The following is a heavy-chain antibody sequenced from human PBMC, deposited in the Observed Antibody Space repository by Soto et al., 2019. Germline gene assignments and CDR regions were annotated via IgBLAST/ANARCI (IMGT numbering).Heavy chain of an antibody. V-gene: IGHV4-4*07. D-gene: IGHD6-13*01. Sequence: QVQLQESGPGLLKPSETLSLTCTVSGGSISSYYWSWIRQPAGKGLEWIGRIYTSGSTNYNPSLKSRVTMSVDPYENQISLNLSSVTAADTAVYYCARENILEAAAGKRAFDYWGQGTLVAVSS. J-gene: IGHJ4*02. CDR3: ARENILEAAAGKRAFDY. CDR1: GGSISSYY. CDR2: IYTSGST.